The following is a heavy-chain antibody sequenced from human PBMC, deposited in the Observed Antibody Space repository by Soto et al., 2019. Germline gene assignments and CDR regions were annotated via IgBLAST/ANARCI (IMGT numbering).Heavy chain of an antibody. V-gene: IGHV4-31*01. D-gene: IGHD2-8*01. CDR3: ARAMVSQNWFDP. CDR1: SGSISSGGYY. J-gene: IGHJ5*02. CDR2: IYHSGNT. Sequence: QVQLQESGPGLVKPSQTLSLTCTVSSGSISSGGYYWSWFRQHPGKGLEWIGYIYHSGNTYYNPCLKSQATISVDTSKTQFSLKLSSVTAADTAVYYCARAMVSQNWFDPRGQGTLVTVSS.